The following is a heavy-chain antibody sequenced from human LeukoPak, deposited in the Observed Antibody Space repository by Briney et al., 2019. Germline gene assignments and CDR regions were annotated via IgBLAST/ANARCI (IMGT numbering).Heavy chain of an antibody. CDR1: GGSINNYY. Sequence: SETLSLTCTVSGGSINNYYWSWIRQPPGKGLEWIGYIYYSGSTNYNPSLKSRVTISVDTSKNQFSLKLSSVTAADTAVYYCARDHSGPLGSNWFGPWGQGTLVTVSS. V-gene: IGHV4-59*01. D-gene: IGHD7-27*01. CDR3: ARDHSGPLGSNWFGP. CDR2: IYYSGST. J-gene: IGHJ5*02.